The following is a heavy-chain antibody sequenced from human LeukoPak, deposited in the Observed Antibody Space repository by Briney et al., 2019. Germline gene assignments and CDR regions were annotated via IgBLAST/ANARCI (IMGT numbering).Heavy chain of an antibody. CDR1: GFTFSSYG. J-gene: IGHJ4*02. CDR3: AKDLRYCSGGSCYWPDGVFEY. CDR2: ISNDGSNK. D-gene: IGHD2-15*01. V-gene: IGHV3-30*18. Sequence: GGSLRLSCAASGFTFSSYGMHWVRQAPGKGLEWVAVISNDGSNKYYADSVKGRFTISRDNSKNTLYLQMNSLRAEDTAVYYCAKDLRYCSGGSCYWPDGVFEYWGQGTLVTVSS.